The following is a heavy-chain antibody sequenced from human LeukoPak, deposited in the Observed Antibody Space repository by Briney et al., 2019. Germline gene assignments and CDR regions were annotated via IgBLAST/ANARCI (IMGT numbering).Heavy chain of an antibody. Sequence: GGSLRLSCVASGFTFSSYAMSWVRQAPGKGLEWVSAISGSGGSTYYADSVKGRFTISRDNSKNTLYLQMNSLRAEDTAVYYCAKDPDSSGYQSYFDYWGQGTLVTVSS. D-gene: IGHD3-22*01. CDR2: ISGSGGST. CDR3: AKDPDSSGYQSYFDY. CDR1: GFTFSSYA. V-gene: IGHV3-23*01. J-gene: IGHJ4*02.